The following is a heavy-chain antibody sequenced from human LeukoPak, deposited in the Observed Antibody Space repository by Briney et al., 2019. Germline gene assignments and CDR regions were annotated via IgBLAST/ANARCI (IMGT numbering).Heavy chain of an antibody. CDR2: INHSGST. CDR3: ARSEKTTVTTPGDY. V-gene: IGHV4-34*01. Sequence: SETLSLTCAVYGGSFSGYYWSWIRQPPGKGLEWIGEINHSGSTNYNPSLKSRVTISVDTSKNQFSLKLSSVTAADTAVYYCARSEKTTVTTPGDYWGQGTLVTVSS. J-gene: IGHJ4*02. D-gene: IGHD4-17*01. CDR1: GGSFSGYY.